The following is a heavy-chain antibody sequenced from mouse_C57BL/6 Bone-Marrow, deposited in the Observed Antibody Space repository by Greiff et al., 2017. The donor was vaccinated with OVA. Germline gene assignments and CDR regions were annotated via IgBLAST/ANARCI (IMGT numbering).Heavy chain of an antibody. Sequence: EVQRVESGGDLVKPGGSLKLSCAASGFTFSSYGMSWVRQTPDKRLEWVATISSGGSYTYYPDSVKGRFTISRDKSKNTLYTQMSSLKSEYTAMYYCAKGIHYYGRSPYFDYWGQGTTPTGSS. V-gene: IGHV5-6*01. CDR2: ISSGGSYT. J-gene: IGHJ2*01. D-gene: IGHD1-1*01. CDR1: GFTFSSYG. CDR3: AKGIHYYGRSPYFDY.